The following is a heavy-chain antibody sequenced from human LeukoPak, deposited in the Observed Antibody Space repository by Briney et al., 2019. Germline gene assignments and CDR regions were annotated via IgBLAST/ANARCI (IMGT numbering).Heavy chain of an antibody. Sequence: SETLSLTCTVSGGSISSSSYYWGWIRQPPGKGLEWIGSIYYSGSTCYNPSLKSRVTISVDTSKNQFSLKLSSVTAADTAVYYCARLGPYYDSSGYYYWNFDYWGQGTLVTVSS. CDR1: GGSISSSSYY. CDR3: ARLGPYYDSSGYYYWNFDY. J-gene: IGHJ4*02. CDR2: IYYSGST. D-gene: IGHD3-22*01. V-gene: IGHV4-39*01.